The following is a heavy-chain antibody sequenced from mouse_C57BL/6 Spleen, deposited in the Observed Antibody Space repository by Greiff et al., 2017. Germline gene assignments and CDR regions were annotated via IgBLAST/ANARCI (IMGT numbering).Heavy chain of an antibody. CDR3: AKREVGPFAY. Sequence: QVQLQQSGPGLVAPSQCLSISCTVSGFSLTSYGVDWVRQPPGKGLEWLGVIWGGGSTNYNSALMSRLSISKDNSKSQVFLKMNRLQTDDTAMYYCAKREVGPFAYWGQGTLVTVSA. D-gene: IGHD4-1*01. CDR1: GFSLTSYG. CDR2: IWGGGST. V-gene: IGHV2-9*01. J-gene: IGHJ3*01.